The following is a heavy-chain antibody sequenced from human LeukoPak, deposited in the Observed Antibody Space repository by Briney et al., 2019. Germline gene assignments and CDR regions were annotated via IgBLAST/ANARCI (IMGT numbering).Heavy chain of an antibody. CDR1: GGSFSGYY. CDR2: INHSGST. J-gene: IGHJ4*02. CDR3: ARGLWTTWFDY. V-gene: IGHV4-34*01. Sequence: SETLSLTCAVYGGSFSGYYWSWIRRPPGKGLEWIGEINHSGSTNYNPSLKSRVTISVDTSKNQFSLKLSSVTAADTAVYYCARGLWTTWFDYWGQGTLVTVSS. D-gene: IGHD4-17*01.